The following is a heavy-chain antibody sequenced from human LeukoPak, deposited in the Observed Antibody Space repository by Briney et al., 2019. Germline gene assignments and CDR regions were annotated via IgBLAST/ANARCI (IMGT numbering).Heavy chain of an antibody. V-gene: IGHV5-51*01. D-gene: IGHD5-24*01. CDR1: GYSFSSYW. CDR3: ARGEGGYNYAF. J-gene: IGHJ4*02. Sequence: GESLRISCKASGYSFSSYWIAWVRQIPGKGLEWMGIINPADSDTRYSLSIQGQVTISADRSISTAYLQWSSLKASDTAIYYCARGEGGYNYAFWGQGTLVSVSS. CDR2: INPADSDT.